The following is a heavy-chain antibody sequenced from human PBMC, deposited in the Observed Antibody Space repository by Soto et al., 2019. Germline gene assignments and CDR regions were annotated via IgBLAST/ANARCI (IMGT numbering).Heavy chain of an antibody. D-gene: IGHD2-15*01. CDR1: GYTLTELS. J-gene: IGHJ6*02. Sequence: QVQLVQSGAEVKKPGASVKVSCKVSGYTLTELSMHWVRQAPGKGLEWMGGFDPEDGETIYAQKFQGRVTMTEDTSKDSAYMALSSLRDEYTAVYYCALPKVDAELCRRALFCSGGSCYSYYYGLDVWGQGTTVTASS. V-gene: IGHV1-24*01. CDR3: ALPKVDAELCRRALFCSGGSCYSYYYGLDV. CDR2: FDPEDGET.